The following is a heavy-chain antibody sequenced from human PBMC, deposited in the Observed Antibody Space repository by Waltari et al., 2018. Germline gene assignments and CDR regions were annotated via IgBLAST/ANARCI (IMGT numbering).Heavy chain of an antibody. Sequence: QVQLQQWGAGLLKPSETLSLTCAVYGGSFSGYYWSWIRQPPGKGLEWIGEINHSGSTNYNPSLKSRVTISVDTSKNQFSLKLSSVTAADTAVYYCALLPPYYYYYYMDVWGKGTTVTISS. CDR1: GGSFSGYY. V-gene: IGHV4-34*01. CDR2: INHSGST. CDR3: ALLPPYYYYYYMDV. D-gene: IGHD2-21*02. J-gene: IGHJ6*03.